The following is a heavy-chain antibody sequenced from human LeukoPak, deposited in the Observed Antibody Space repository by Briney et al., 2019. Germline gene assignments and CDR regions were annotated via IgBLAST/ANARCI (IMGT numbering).Heavy chain of an antibody. D-gene: IGHD1-26*01. CDR3: ARVVGATSYYFDY. CDR1: GGTYSSYA. CDR2: IIPILGIA. V-gene: IGHV1-69*04. J-gene: IGHJ4*02. Sequence: ASVKVSCKASGGTYSSYAISWVRQAPGQGLEWMGRIIPILGIANYAQEFQGRVTITADKSTSTAYMELSSLRSEDTAVYYCARVVGATSYYFDYWGQGTLVTVSS.